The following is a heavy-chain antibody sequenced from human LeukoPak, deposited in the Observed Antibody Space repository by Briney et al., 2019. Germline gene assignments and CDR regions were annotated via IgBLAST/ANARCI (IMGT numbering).Heavy chain of an antibody. Sequence: PGGSLRLSCAASGFTFSSYAMSWVRQAPGKGQEWVSAISGSGGSTYYADSVKGRFTISRDNSKNTLYLQMNSLRAEDTAVYYCAKLDFFCSGGSCYPNFHVPYFDYWGQGTLVTVSS. CDR1: GFTFSSYA. J-gene: IGHJ4*02. CDR2: ISGSGGST. D-gene: IGHD2-15*01. CDR3: AKLDFFCSGGSCYPNFHVPYFDY. V-gene: IGHV3-23*01.